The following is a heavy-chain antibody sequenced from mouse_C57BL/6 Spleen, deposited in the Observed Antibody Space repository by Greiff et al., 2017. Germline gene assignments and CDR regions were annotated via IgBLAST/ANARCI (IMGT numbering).Heavy chain of an antibody. J-gene: IGHJ3*01. CDR3: ARGLSTVVEGFAY. CDR2: IYPGDGDT. D-gene: IGHD1-1*01. CDR1: GYAFSSYW. Sequence: VQLQQSGAELVKPGASVKISCKASGYAFSSYWMNWVKQRPGKGLEWIGQIYPGDGDTNYNGKFKGKATLTADKSSSTAYMQLSSLTSEDSAVYVCARGLSTVVEGFAYWGQGTLVTVSA. V-gene: IGHV1-80*01.